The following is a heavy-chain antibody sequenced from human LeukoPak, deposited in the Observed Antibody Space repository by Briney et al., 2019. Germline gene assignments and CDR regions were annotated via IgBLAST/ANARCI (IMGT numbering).Heavy chain of an antibody. J-gene: IGHJ4*02. D-gene: IGHD3-10*01. CDR1: GFTFSTYS. CDR2: ISSSSSYI. CDR3: TKTPGDLWSWYDY. V-gene: IGHV3-21*01. Sequence: GGSLRLSCAASGFTFSTYSMNWVRQAPGKGLEWVSSISSSSSYIYCADSVKGRFTISRDNAENSLYLQMNSLRAEDTAVYYCTKTPGDLWSWYDYWGQGTLVTVSS.